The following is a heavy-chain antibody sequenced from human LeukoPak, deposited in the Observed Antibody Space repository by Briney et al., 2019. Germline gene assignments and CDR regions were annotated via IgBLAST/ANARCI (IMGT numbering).Heavy chain of an antibody. J-gene: IGHJ3*02. CDR3: ARSIAPRRGDAFDI. CDR2: IYPGDSDT. Sequence: RHGESLKISCKGSGYSFTTYWIGWVRQMPGKGLEWMGIIYPGDSDTRYSPSFQGQVSISADKSISTAYLQWSSLKASDTAMYYCARSIAPRRGDAFDIWGQGTMVTVSS. CDR1: GYSFTTYW. D-gene: IGHD6-6*01. V-gene: IGHV5-51*01.